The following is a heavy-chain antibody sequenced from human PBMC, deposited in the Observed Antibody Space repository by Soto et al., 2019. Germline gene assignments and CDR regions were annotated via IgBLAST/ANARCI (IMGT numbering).Heavy chain of an antibody. J-gene: IGHJ4*02. CDR1: GYSFTSYG. Sequence: ASVKVSCKASGYSFTSYGISWVRQAPGQGLEWMGWISAYNGNTNYAQKLQGRVTMTTDTSTSTAYMELSRLRSDDTAVYYCARDPLGYSGSYFDYWGQGSLVTVSS. CDR2: ISAYNGNT. CDR3: ARDPLGYSGSYFDY. D-gene: IGHD1-26*01. V-gene: IGHV1-18*01.